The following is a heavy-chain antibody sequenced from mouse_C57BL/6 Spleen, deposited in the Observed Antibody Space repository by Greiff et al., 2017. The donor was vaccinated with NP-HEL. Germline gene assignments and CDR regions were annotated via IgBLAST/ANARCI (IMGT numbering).Heavy chain of an antibody. Sequence: EVQGVESGPGLAKPSQTLSLTCSVTGYSITRDYWNWIRKFPGNKLEYMGYISYSGSTYYNPSIKSRISITRDTSKNQYYLQLNAVTTEDTATYYCARYDYDDAMDYWGQGTSVTVSS. D-gene: IGHD2-4*01. CDR3: ARYDYDDAMDY. CDR2: ISYSGST. J-gene: IGHJ4*01. V-gene: IGHV3-8*01. CDR1: GYSITRDY.